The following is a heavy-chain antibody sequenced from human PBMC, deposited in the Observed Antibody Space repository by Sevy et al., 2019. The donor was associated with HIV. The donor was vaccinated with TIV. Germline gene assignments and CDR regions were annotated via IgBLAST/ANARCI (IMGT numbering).Heavy chain of an antibody. D-gene: IGHD6-19*01. V-gene: IGHV3-7*01. CDR1: NYTFSTYA. CDR2: IKQDGSEK. CDR3: ARGRGSSGWYTTAFDY. Sequence: GGSLRLSCAASNYTFSTYAMSWVRQPPGKGLEWVANIKQDGSEKYYVDSVKGRFTISRDNAKNSLYLQMNSLRAEDTAVYYCARGRGSSGWYTTAFDYWGQGTLGTVSS. J-gene: IGHJ4*02.